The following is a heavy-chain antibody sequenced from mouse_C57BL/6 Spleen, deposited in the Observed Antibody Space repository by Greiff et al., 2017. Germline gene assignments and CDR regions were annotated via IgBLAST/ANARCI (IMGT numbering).Heavy chain of an antibody. CDR2: IDPEDGDT. CDR3: TPSYYYGSSHYAMDY. V-gene: IGHV14-1*01. CDR1: GFNIKDYY. J-gene: IGHJ4*01. D-gene: IGHD1-1*01. Sequence: VQLQQSGAELVRPGASVKLSCTASGFNIKDYYMHWVKQRPEKGLEWIGRIDPEDGDTEYAPKFQGKATMTADTSSNTAYLQLSSLTSEDTAVYYCTPSYYYGSSHYAMDYWGQGTSVTVSS.